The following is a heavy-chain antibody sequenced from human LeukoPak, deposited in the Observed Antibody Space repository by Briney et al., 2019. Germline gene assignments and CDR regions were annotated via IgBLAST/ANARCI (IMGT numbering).Heavy chain of an antibody. D-gene: IGHD1-1*01. CDR1: GFPFIEYS. CDR2: IGIDSGNT. Sequence: GSLRLSCTASGFPFIEYSMNWVRQAPGKGLEWISYIGIDSGNTKYADSVRGRFTISADKAKNSLYLQMNSLRVEDTAVYYCARDHNYAFDNWGQGTLVTVSS. V-gene: IGHV3-48*01. CDR3: ARDHNYAFDN. J-gene: IGHJ4*02.